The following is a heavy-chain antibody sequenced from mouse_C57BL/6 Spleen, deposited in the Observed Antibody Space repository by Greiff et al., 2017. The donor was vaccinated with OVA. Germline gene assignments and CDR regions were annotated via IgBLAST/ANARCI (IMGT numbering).Heavy chain of an antibody. J-gene: IGHJ1*03. CDR3: ARSNYLYWYFDV. D-gene: IGHD2-5*01. Sequence: QVQLQQSGAELVKPGASVKMSCKASGYTFTSYWITWVKQRPGQGLEWIGDIYPGSGSTNYNEKFKSKATLTVDTSSSTAYMQLSSLTSEDSAVYYCARSNYLYWYFDVWGTGTTVTVSS. V-gene: IGHV1-55*01. CDR1: GYTFTSYW. CDR2: IYPGSGST.